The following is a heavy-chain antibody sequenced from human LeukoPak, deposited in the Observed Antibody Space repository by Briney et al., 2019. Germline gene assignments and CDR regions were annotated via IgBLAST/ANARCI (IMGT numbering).Heavy chain of an antibody. J-gene: IGHJ4*02. CDR3: AKDTSIGKYCTSGVCSPFDY. CDR1: GFTFSSYA. V-gene: IGHV3-23*01. D-gene: IGHD2-8*01. CDR2: ISDSGDYT. Sequence: VGSLRLSCAGSGFTFSSYAMSWVRQAPGKGLEWVSAISDSGDYTYYADSVKGRFTISRDNSKNTLYLHVNSLRAEDTAVYYCAKDTSIGKYCTSGVCSPFDYWGQGTLVTVSS.